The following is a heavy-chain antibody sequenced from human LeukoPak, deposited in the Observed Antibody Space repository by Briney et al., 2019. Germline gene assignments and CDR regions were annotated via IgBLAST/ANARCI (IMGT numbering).Heavy chain of an antibody. CDR2: ISGGGGGT. D-gene: IGHD6-13*01. V-gene: IGHV3-23*01. CDR1: GFPFARYA. Sequence: GGSLRLSCAVSGFPFARYAMSWVRQAPGKGLEWVSAISGGGGGTYYADSVKGRFTISRDNSKNTLYLQMNSLRAEDTAVYYCAKDKGIFDYWGQGTLVTVSS. CDR3: AKDKGIFDY. J-gene: IGHJ4*02.